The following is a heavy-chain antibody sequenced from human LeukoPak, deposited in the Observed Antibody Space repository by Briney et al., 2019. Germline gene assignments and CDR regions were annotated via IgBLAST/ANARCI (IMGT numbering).Heavy chain of an antibody. D-gene: IGHD2-15*01. CDR2: IYYSGST. Sequence: SETLSLTCTVSGGSISSYYWSWIRQPPGKGLEWIGYIYYSGSTNYNPSLKSRVTISVDTSKNQFSLKLSSVTAADTAVYYCARQMGSRRPAFDIWGQGTMVTVSS. V-gene: IGHV4-59*08. CDR1: GGSISSYY. J-gene: IGHJ3*02. CDR3: ARQMGSRRPAFDI.